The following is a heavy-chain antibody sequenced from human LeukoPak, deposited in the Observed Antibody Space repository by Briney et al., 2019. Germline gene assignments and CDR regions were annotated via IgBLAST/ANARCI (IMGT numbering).Heavy chain of an antibody. Sequence: GGSLRLSCAASGFTFDDYAMHWVRQAPGKGLEWVSLISWDGGSTYYADSVKGRFTISRDNAKNTLYLQMNSLRAEDTAVYYCAKDNIGDYPDYWGQGTLVTVSS. CDR3: AKDNIGDYPDY. D-gene: IGHD4-17*01. CDR1: GFTFDDYA. J-gene: IGHJ4*02. V-gene: IGHV3-43D*03. CDR2: ISWDGGST.